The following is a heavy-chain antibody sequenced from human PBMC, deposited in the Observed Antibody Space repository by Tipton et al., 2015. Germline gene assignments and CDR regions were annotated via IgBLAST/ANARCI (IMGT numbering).Heavy chain of an antibody. Sequence: TLPLTCTVSSDSINKYYWSWIRQPPGKGLEWIGYISYTDGAHYNPALKSRVTISVDTSKNQFSLTLNSVAAADTAVYYCARDLEHGMDVWGQGTTVTVSS. CDR2: ISYTDGA. V-gene: IGHV4-59*01. J-gene: IGHJ6*02. CDR3: ARDLEHGMDV. D-gene: IGHD5-24*01. CDR1: SDSINKYY.